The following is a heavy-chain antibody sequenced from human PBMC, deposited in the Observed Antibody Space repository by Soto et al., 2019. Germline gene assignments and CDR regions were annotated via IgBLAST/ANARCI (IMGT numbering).Heavy chain of an antibody. CDR2: ISSSSSYI. V-gene: IGHV3-21*01. CDR1: GFTFSSYS. J-gene: IGHJ5*02. D-gene: IGHD3-10*01. Sequence: PGGSLRLSCAASGFTFSSYSMNWVRQAPGKGLEWVSSISSSSSYIYYADSVKGRFTISRDNAKNSLYLQMNSLRAEDTAVYYCAREPRNYYGSGSYLKGWFDPWGQGTLVTVSS. CDR3: AREPRNYYGSGSYLKGWFDP.